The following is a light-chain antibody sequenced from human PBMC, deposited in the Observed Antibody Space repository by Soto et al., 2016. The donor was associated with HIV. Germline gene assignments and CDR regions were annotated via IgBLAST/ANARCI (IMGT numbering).Light chain of an antibody. CDR1: QDISNY. J-gene: IGKJ2*01. CDR2: DAS. Sequence: DIQMTQSPSSLSASVGDRVTITCQASQDISNYLNWYQQKPGRAPKLLIYDASNLETGVPSRFSGSGSGTDFTFTISSLQPEDIATYYCQQYYNYPNTFGQGTKLEIK. V-gene: IGKV1-33*01. CDR3: QQYYNYPNT.